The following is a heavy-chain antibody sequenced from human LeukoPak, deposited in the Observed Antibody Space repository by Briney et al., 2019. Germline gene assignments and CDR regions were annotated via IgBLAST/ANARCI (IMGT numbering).Heavy chain of an antibody. CDR1: GYTLTELS. CDR3: ATEDYSSSSLRWFDP. J-gene: IGHJ5*02. CDR2: FDPEDGET. Sequence: ASVKVSCKVSGYTLTELSMHWVRQAPGKGLEWMGGFDPEDGETIYAQKFQGRVTMTEDTSTDTAYMELSSLRSEDTAVYYCATEDYSSSSLRWFDPWGQGTLVIVSS. V-gene: IGHV1-24*01. D-gene: IGHD6-6*01.